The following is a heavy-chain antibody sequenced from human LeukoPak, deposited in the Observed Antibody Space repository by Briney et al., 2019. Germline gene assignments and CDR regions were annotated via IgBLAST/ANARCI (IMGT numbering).Heavy chain of an antibody. V-gene: IGHV3-23*01. Sequence: GGSLRLSCAASGFTFSSYAMSWVRQAPGKGLEWVSAISGSGGSTYYADSVKGRFTISRDNSKNTLYLQMNSLRAEDTAVYYCALGWLLGVSFDPWGQGTLVTVSS. J-gene: IGHJ5*02. CDR3: ALGWLLGVSFDP. CDR2: ISGSGGST. CDR1: GFTFSSYA. D-gene: IGHD2-15*01.